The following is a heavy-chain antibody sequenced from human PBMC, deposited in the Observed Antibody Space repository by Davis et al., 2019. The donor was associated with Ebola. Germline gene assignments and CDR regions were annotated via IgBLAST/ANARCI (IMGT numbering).Heavy chain of an antibody. D-gene: IGHD3-22*01. Sequence: SETLSLTCAVSGDSVSSPNWWSWVRQPPGKGLEWIGEISHSGDTDYNPSLKSRLTISLDTSKNQFSLKLSSVTAADTAVYYCARVGYYDSSGYYWGQGTLVTVSS. CDR3: ARVGYYDSSGYY. J-gene: IGHJ4*02. CDR2: ISHSGDT. CDR1: GDSVSSPNW. V-gene: IGHV4-4*02.